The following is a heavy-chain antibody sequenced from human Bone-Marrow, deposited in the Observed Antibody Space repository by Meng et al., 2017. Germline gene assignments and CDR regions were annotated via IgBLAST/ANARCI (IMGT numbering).Heavy chain of an antibody. J-gene: IGHJ5*02. D-gene: IGHD5-24*01. CDR2: IYHSGST. CDR1: GGSISSVDYF. CDR3: ARVKRWLQRGFGLDP. Sequence: VNLSQTLSLNCQVSGGSISSVDYFWSWIRQPPGKGLEWIGYIYHSGSTYYNPSLESRVTISVDTSKNQFSLKLSSVTAADTAVYYCARVKRWLQRGFGLDPWGQGTLVTVSS. V-gene: IGHV4-30-4*08.